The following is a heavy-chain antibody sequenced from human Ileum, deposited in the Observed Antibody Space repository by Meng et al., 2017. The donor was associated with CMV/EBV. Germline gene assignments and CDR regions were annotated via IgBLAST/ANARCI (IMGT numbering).Heavy chain of an antibody. V-gene: IGHV3-15*07. CDR1: DCPLTHGW. J-gene: IGHJ4*02. CDR2: ISSQTAGETT. CDR3: TTGWTQYFDF. Sequence: SWVDSDCPLTHGWVDGVRQGPGTGLEWVARISSQTAGETTEYHAAVKGRFTVSRDDSKYTVYLQMNSLKIDDTAVYYCTTGWTQYFDFWGQGALVTVSS. D-gene: IGHD3/OR15-3a*01.